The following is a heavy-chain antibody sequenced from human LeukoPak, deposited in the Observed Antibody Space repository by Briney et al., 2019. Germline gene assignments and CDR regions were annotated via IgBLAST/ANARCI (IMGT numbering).Heavy chain of an antibody. J-gene: IGHJ4*02. CDR3: ARDLNWETY. Sequence: GGSLRLSCAASGFTFSSYGMSWVRQAPGKGLEWVSAISGSGGSTYYADSVKGRFTISRDNSKNTLYLQMNSLRAEDTALYYCARDLNWETYWGQGTLVSVSS. D-gene: IGHD7-27*01. V-gene: IGHV3-23*01. CDR2: ISGSGGST. CDR1: GFTFSSYG.